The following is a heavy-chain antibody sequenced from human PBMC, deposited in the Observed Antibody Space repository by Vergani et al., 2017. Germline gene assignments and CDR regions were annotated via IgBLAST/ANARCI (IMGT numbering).Heavy chain of an antibody. CDR2: IQFDGSNQ. CDR1: GFTLCNYD. J-gene: IGHJ4*02. Sequence: QVQLVESGGGVVQRGGSLRLSCATSGFTLCNYDMQWIRQGPGKGLEFVAFIQFDGSNQYYADSVKGRFTLSRDFSKNTLSLQINSLRTDDTATYYCSKHFRGWGIDYWGQGTQVIVSS. D-gene: IGHD3-16*01. V-gene: IGHV3-30*02. CDR3: SKHFRGWGIDY.